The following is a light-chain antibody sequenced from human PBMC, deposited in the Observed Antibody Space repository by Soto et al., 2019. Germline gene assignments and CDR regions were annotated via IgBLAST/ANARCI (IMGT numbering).Light chain of an antibody. CDR1: QSVLYSSNNKNY. Sequence: DIVMTQSPDSLAVSLGERATINCKSSQSVLYSSNNKNYLAWYQQKPGQPPKLVIYWASTLESGVPDRFSGSGSGTDFTLTISSLQAEDVAVYYCQQYYSTPTFGQGTKVEIK. CDR2: WAS. J-gene: IGKJ1*01. CDR3: QQYYSTPT. V-gene: IGKV4-1*01.